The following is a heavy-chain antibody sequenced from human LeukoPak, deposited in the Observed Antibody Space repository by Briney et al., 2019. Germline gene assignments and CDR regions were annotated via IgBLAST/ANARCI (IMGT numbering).Heavy chain of an antibody. Sequence: SETLSLTCAVYGGSFSGYYWSWIRQPPGKGLEWIGEINHSGSSNYNPSPKSRVTISVDTSKNQLSLKLRSVTAADTAVYYCASLPYYYGSGSFDYWGQGTLVTVSS. J-gene: IGHJ4*02. D-gene: IGHD3-10*01. V-gene: IGHV4-34*01. CDR3: ASLPYYYGSGSFDY. CDR2: INHSGSS. CDR1: GGSFSGYY.